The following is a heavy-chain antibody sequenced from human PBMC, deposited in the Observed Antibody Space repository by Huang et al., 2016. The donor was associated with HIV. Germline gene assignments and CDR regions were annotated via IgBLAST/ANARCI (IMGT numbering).Heavy chain of an antibody. Sequence: EVQLLESGGGLVQPGGSLRLSCAASGFTFSSYAMSWVRRAPGKVREWVSSITGRGSSSDYADSVKGRFTISRDNSKNTLYLQMNSLRAEDTAIYYCAKADSGAAAGSLVDYWGQGTLVTVSS. CDR2: ITGRGSSS. D-gene: IGHD6-13*01. J-gene: IGHJ4*02. V-gene: IGHV3-23*01. CDR1: GFTFSSYA. CDR3: AKADSGAAAGSLVDY.